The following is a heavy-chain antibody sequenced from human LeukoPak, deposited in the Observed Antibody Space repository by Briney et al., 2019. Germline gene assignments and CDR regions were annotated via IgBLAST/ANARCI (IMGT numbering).Heavy chain of an antibody. CDR1: GFTFSDYY. CDR2: ISSSGSTI. J-gene: IGHJ4*02. Sequence: GGSLRLSCAASGFTFSDYYMSWIRQAPGKGLEWVSYISSSGSTIYYADSVKGRFTISRDNAKNSLYLQMNSLRAEDTAVYYCARDFMRWSPHPDQYFDYWGQGTLVTVSS. CDR3: ARDFMRWSPHPDQYFDY. D-gene: IGHD1-1*01. V-gene: IGHV3-11*01.